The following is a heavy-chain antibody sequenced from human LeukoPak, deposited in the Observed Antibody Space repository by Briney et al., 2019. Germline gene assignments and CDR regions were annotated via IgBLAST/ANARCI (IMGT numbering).Heavy chain of an antibody. J-gene: IGHJ6*02. V-gene: IGHV3-23*01. D-gene: IGHD3-10*01. CDR3: AKDQSGSGRDYYYYGMDV. CDR1: GFTFSSYS. Sequence: PGGSLRLSCAASGFTFSSYSMSWVRQAPGKGLEWVSAISGSGGSTYYADSVKGRFTISRDNSKNTLYLQMNSLRAEDTAVYYCAKDQSGSGRDYYYYGMDVWGQGTTVTVSS. CDR2: ISGSGGST.